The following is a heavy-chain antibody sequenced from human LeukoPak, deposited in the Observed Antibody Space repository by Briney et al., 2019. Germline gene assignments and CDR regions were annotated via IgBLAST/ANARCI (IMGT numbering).Heavy chain of an antibody. D-gene: IGHD6-19*01. Sequence: PGGSLRLSCAASGFTVSSNHMSWVRQAPGKGLERVSAISGSGGSTYYADSVKGRFTISRDNSKNTLYLQMNSLRAEDTAVYYCAKDFGYGSGWYLGAFDIWGQGTMVTVSS. J-gene: IGHJ3*02. CDR2: ISGSGGST. CDR1: GFTVSSNH. CDR3: AKDFGYGSGWYLGAFDI. V-gene: IGHV3-23*01.